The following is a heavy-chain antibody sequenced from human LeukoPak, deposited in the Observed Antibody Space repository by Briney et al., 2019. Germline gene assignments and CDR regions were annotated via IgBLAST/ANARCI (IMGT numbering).Heavy chain of an antibody. D-gene: IGHD3-16*02. Sequence: ASVKVSCKASGYTFTYRYLHWVRQAPGQALEWMGWITPFNGDTYYAQKFQDRATMTSDRSMSTAYMELSSLRSEDTAMYYCARSQGASSDAFDIWGQGTMVTVSS. V-gene: IGHV1-45*02. J-gene: IGHJ3*02. CDR3: ARSQGASSDAFDI. CDR1: GYTFTYRY. CDR2: ITPFNGDT.